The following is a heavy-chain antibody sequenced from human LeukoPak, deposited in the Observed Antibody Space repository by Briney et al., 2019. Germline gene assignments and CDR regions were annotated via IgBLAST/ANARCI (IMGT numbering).Heavy chain of an antibody. CDR3: ARSYDTGRSFFDY. J-gene: IGHJ4*02. CDR2: IKSKTDGGTT. CDR1: GFTFSNAW. V-gene: IGHV3-15*01. D-gene: IGHD3-16*01. Sequence: GGSLRLSCAASGFTFSNAWMSWVRQAPGKGLEWVGRIKSKTDGGTTDYAAPVKGRFTISRDNSKNTLYLQMNSLRAEDTAVYYCARSYDTGRSFFDYWGQGTLVTVSS.